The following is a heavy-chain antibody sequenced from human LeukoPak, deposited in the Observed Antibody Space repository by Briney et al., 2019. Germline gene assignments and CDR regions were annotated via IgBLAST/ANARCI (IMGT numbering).Heavy chain of an antibody. Sequence: ATVKISCKVSGYTFTDYYMYWVQQAPGKGLELMGLVDPEDGETIYAEKFQGRVTITADTSTDTAYMELSSLRSEDTAVYYCAGRPKTDCTSCSYDYWGQGTLVTVSS. CDR1: GYTFTDYY. V-gene: IGHV1-69-2*01. J-gene: IGHJ4*02. D-gene: IGHD2-2*01. CDR2: VDPEDGET. CDR3: AGRPKTDCTSCSYDY.